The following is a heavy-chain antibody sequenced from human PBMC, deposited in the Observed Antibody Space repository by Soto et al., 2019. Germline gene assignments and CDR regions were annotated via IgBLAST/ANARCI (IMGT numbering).Heavy chain of an antibody. V-gene: IGHV4-31*01. D-gene: IGHD2-2*01. CDR1: GVSVSSDIYY. Sequence: QVQLQESGPGLVKPSQTLSLTCSVSGVSVSSDIYYWSWIRHHPGNGLEWVRYIYYSGNTYYNPSLGGPVSISRHTSKNLCSLRLRSVTPADTAVYYCARYPVVVVPAANYGLDVWGQGPTVTVAS. J-gene: IGHJ6*02. CDR2: IYYSGNT. CDR3: ARYPVVVVPAANYGLDV.